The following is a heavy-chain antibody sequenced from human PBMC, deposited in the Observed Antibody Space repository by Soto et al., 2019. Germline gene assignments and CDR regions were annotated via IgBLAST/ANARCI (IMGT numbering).Heavy chain of an antibody. CDR3: VKSRGGNNFDFFD. D-gene: IGHD2-15*01. V-gene: IGHV3-64D*06. Sequence: PGGSLRLSCSTSGFTFSSYAMHWVRQSPGKGLEYISGVIGNGDPPFYADSVKGRFTISRDNSKNTVYLQMSSLSADDAAVYYCVKSRGGNNFDFFDWGQGTLVTVSS. J-gene: IGHJ4*02. CDR2: VIGNGDPP. CDR1: GFTFSSYA.